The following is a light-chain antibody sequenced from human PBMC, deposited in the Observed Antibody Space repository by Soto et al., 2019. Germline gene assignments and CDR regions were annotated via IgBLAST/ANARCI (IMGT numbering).Light chain of an antibody. Sequence: EIVLTQSPGTLSLSPGERATLSCRASQSVSSSYLAWYQKKPGQAPRLLIYGASSRATGIPGMFSGSGSGTDFTLTISRLEPEDFAVYYCQQYGSSPITFGQGTRLEIK. CDR3: QQYGSSPIT. V-gene: IGKV3-20*01. J-gene: IGKJ5*01. CDR1: QSVSSSY. CDR2: GAS.